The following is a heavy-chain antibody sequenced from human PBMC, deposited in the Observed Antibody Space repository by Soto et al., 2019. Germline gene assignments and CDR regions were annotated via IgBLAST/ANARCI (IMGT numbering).Heavy chain of an antibody. J-gene: IGHJ4*02. D-gene: IGHD2-21*02. Sequence: ASVKVSCKASGYTFTNYYVLWVRQAPGQGLEWVGRINPNTGGTNYAQKFQDRVTMTRDTSITTAYMELSRLRSDDTAVYYCARQLAYCGGDCYTEPIDYWGQGTQGTVSS. CDR2: INPNTGGT. V-gene: IGHV1-2*06. CDR1: GYTFTNYY. CDR3: ARQLAYCGGDCYTEPIDY.